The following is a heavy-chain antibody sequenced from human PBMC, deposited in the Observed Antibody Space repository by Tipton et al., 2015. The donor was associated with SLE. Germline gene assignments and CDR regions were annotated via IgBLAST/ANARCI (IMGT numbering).Heavy chain of an antibody. CDR1: GGSVSSGSYY. Sequence: TLSLTCTVSGGSVSSGSYYWAWIRQPPGKGPEWIGTISYSGSTYYYPSLKSRITISLDTSKNQFSLEVRSVTAADTAVYYCVRLRSKVLIDYWGQGTLVTVSS. J-gene: IGHJ4*02. V-gene: IGHV4-39*07. D-gene: IGHD2-8*01. CDR3: VRLRSKVLIDY. CDR2: ISYSGST.